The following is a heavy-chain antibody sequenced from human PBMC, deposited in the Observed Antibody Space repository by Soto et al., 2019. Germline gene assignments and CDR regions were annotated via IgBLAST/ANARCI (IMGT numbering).Heavy chain of an antibody. J-gene: IGHJ5*02. CDR3: ASGLGWFDP. Sequence: LSLTCTVSGDSVSSSSYYWGWIRQPPGKGLEWIGSLYYSEATYYNPSLKSRVTISVDTSKNQFSLKLNSVTAADTAVYYCASGLGWFDPWGQGNLVTV. CDR1: GDSVSSSSYY. CDR2: LYYSEAT. V-gene: IGHV4-39*01.